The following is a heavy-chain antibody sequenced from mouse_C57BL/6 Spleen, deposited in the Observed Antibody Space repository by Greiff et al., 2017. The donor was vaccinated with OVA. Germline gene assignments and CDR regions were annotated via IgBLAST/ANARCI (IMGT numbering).Heavy chain of an antibody. CDR1: GYSFTDYN. D-gene: IGHD2-10*01. V-gene: IGHV1-39*01. Sequence: VQLQQSGPELVKPGASVKISCKASGYSFTDYNMNWVRQSHGKSLEWIAVIIPNYGTTSYNHKFKGHATMAVDKSYSTAYMQLNSLTSEDSAVCYCARSPTGEFVGIAYWGQGTLVTVSA. CDR3: ARSPTGEFVGIAY. CDR2: IIPNYGTT. J-gene: IGHJ3*01.